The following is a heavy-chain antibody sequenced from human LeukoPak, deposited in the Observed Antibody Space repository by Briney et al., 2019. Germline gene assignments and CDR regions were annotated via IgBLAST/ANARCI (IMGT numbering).Heavy chain of an antibody. V-gene: IGHV1-18*01. CDR3: ARDHDYYDSSGYSWRLVDY. J-gene: IGHJ4*02. CDR1: GYTFTSYG. Sequence: ASVKVSCKASGYTFTSYGISWVRQAPGQGLEWMGWISAYNGNTNYAQKLQGRVTMTTDTSTSTAYMELRGLRSDDTAVYYCARDHDYYDSSGYSWRLVDYWGQGTLVTVSS. D-gene: IGHD3-22*01. CDR2: ISAYNGNT.